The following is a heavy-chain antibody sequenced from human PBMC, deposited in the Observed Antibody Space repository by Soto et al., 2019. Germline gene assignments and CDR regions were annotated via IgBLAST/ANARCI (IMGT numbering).Heavy chain of an antibody. J-gene: IGHJ4*02. CDR3: TRGPRPTSVGTGAY. V-gene: IGHV3-74*01. D-gene: IGHD3-10*01. CDR2: INYDGSST. Sequence: GGSLRLSCAASGFTFSTYWMQWVRQAPGKGLVWVSRINYDGSSTDYADSVKGRFTISRDNAKNTLYLQMNTLTAEDTAVYYCTRGPRPTSVGTGAYWGQGTLVTVAS. CDR1: GFTFSTYW.